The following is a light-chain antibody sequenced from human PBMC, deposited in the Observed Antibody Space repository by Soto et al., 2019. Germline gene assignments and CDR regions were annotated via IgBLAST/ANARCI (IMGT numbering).Light chain of an antibody. CDR1: GSDVGYYNY. V-gene: IGLV2-14*01. J-gene: IGLJ1*01. CDR3: SSYTSSRSYV. Sequence: ALTQPDSVSVSPGQSITISFTGTGSDVGYYNYVSCYQQHPGKAPKLMIYEVSNRPSGVSNRFSGSKSVNTASLTISGLQAEDEADYYCSSYTSSRSYVFGTGTKVTVL. CDR2: EVS.